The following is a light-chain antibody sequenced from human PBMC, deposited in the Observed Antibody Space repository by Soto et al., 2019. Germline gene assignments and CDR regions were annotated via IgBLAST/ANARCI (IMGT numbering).Light chain of an antibody. CDR2: EVS. CDR3: SSYTSSSTLGYV. CDR1: SSDVGGYNY. V-gene: IGLV2-14*01. J-gene: IGLJ1*01. Sequence: QSALTQPACVSGSPGQSITISCTGTSSDVGGYNYVSWYQQHPGKAPKLMIYEVSNRPSGVSNRFSGSKSGNTASLTISGLQAEDEADYYCSSYTSSSTLGYVFGTGTKVTVL.